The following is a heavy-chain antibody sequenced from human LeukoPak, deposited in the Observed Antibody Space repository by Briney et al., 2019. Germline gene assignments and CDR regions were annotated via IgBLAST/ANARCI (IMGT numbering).Heavy chain of an antibody. Sequence: GGSLRLSCAASGFTFDDYAMHWVRQAPGKGLEWVSGISWNSGSIGYADSVKGRFTISRDNAKNSLYLQMNSLRAEDTALYYCAKDIGPRGDYGYDYWGQGTLVTVSS. CDR3: AKDIGPRGDYGYDY. J-gene: IGHJ4*02. CDR1: GFTFDDYA. V-gene: IGHV3-9*01. CDR2: ISWNSGSI. D-gene: IGHD4-17*01.